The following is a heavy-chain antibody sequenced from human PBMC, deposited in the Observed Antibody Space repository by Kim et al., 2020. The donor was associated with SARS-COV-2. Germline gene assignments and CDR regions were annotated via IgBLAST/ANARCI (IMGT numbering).Heavy chain of an antibody. CDR2: IYYSGST. CDR3: ASGLYSGYDWDY. D-gene: IGHD5-12*01. V-gene: IGHV4-31*03. J-gene: IGHJ4*02. CDR1: GGSISSGGYY. Sequence: SETLSLTCTVSGGSISSGGYYWSWIRQHPGKGLEWIGYIYYSGSTYYNPSLKSRVTISVDTSKNQFSLKLSSVTAADTAVYYCASGLYSGYDWDYWGQGTLVTVSS.